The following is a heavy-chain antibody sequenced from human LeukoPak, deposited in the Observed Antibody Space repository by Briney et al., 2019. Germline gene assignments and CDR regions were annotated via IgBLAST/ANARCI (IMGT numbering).Heavy chain of an antibody. V-gene: IGHV1-8*01. CDR1: GSTFTNHD. D-gene: IGHD7-27*01. CDR2: INPNSDNT. Sequence: ASVKVSCKASGSTFTNHDINWVRQATGQGLEWMGWINPNSDNTGYAQKFQGGITMTRNTSINTAYMELSSLKSEDTAVYYCARGELTGVDYWGQGTLVTVSS. J-gene: IGHJ4*02. CDR3: ARGELTGVDY.